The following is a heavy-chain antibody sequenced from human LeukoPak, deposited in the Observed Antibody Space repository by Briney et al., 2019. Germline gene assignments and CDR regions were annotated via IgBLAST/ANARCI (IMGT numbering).Heavy chain of an antibody. CDR3: AKKAVAGYYYYYLDV. J-gene: IGHJ6*03. D-gene: IGHD6-19*01. V-gene: IGHV3-23*01. CDR1: GFTFISYA. Sequence: GGSLRLSCAASGFTFISYAMSWVRQAPGKGLEWVSGISGSGDNTYYADFVKGRFTISRDNSRNTLYLQMNSLRAEDTAIYYRAKKAVAGYYYYYLDVWGKGTTVTVSS. CDR2: ISGSGDNT.